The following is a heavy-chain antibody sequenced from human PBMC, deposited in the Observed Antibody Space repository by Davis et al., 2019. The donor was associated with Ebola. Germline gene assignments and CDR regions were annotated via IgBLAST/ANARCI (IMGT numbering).Heavy chain of an antibody. CDR1: GCTFSRYA. CDR3: AREGIERAFDI. V-gene: IGHV3-30*04. Sequence: GESLKISCAASGCTFSRYATHWVRQAPGKGLEWVVIISYDGGDEYYANSVNGRSTISRDNSKNTLYLQMNSLRAEDTAVYYCAREGIERAFDIWGQGTLVTVSS. CDR2: ISYDGGDE. J-gene: IGHJ3*02. D-gene: IGHD5-24*01.